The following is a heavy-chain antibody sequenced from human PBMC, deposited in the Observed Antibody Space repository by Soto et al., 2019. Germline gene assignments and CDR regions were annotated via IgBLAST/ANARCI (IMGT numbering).Heavy chain of an antibody. D-gene: IGHD3-10*01. CDR1: GFTFSSYS. Sequence: GGSLRLSCAASGFTFSSYSMNWVRQAPWKGLEWVSYISSSSSTIYYADSVKGRFTISRDNAKNSLYLQMNSLRDEDTAVYYCARDSGPRIDPSFDYWGQGTLVTVSS. CDR2: ISSSSSTI. V-gene: IGHV3-48*02. J-gene: IGHJ4*02. CDR3: ARDSGPRIDPSFDY.